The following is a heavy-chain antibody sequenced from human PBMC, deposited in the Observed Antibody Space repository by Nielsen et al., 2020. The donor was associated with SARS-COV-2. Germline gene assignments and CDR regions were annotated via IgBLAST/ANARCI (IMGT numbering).Heavy chain of an antibody. CDR1: GFPFSSFA. V-gene: IGHV3-30-3*01. CDR2: ISFDGSDE. J-gene: IGHJ3*02. Sequence: GGSLRLSCAASGFPFSSFAMHWVRQAPGKGLEWVAVISFDGSDEYSADSVKGRFTISRDNAKNTLYLQMTSLRTEDTAVYYCAREDSWKLLRTYDALDIWGQGTMVSVSS. D-gene: IGHD1-1*01. CDR3: AREDSWKLLRTYDALDI.